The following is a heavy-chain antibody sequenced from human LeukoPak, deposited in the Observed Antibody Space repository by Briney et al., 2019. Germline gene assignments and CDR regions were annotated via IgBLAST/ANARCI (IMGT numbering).Heavy chain of an antibody. J-gene: IGHJ4*02. V-gene: IGHV1-69*06. Sequence: ASVKVSCKASGATFISYAISWVRQAPGQGGEWMGGIIPIFGTANYAQKFQGRGTITADKSKSTAYMELSSLRSEDTAVYYCARTTYYDILTGHPPLGYFDYWGQGTLVTVSS. CDR1: GATFISYA. CDR2: IIPIFGTA. CDR3: ARTTYYDILTGHPPLGYFDY. D-gene: IGHD3-9*01.